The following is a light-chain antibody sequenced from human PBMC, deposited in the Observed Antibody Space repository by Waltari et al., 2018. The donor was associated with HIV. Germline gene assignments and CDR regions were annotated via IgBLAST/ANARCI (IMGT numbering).Light chain of an antibody. CDR1: QSVSSPY. J-gene: IGKJ4*01. CDR3: QQYGSSSLT. Sequence: EIVFTQSPCTLCLCPGERATLSCRASQSVSSPYLACYQQKPGQAPRLLIYGSSIRATGIPDRFSGSGSGTDFTLNISRLEPEDFAVYYCQQYGSSSLTFGGGTKVEIK. CDR2: GSS. V-gene: IGKV3-20*01.